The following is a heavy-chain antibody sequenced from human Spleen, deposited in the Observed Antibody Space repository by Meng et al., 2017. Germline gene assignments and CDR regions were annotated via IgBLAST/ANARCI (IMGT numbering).Heavy chain of an antibody. Sequence: QGQLQHGVEGLLKPSETLSLTCVVSGGSCSDYYWSWIRQPPGKGLEWIGEINHSGSTNYNPSLESRATISVDTSQNNLSLKLSSVTAADSAVYYCARGPTTMAHDFDYWGQGTLVTVSS. CDR3: ARGPTTMAHDFDY. CDR2: INHSGST. D-gene: IGHD4-11*01. CDR1: GGSCSDYY. J-gene: IGHJ4*02. V-gene: IGHV4-34*01.